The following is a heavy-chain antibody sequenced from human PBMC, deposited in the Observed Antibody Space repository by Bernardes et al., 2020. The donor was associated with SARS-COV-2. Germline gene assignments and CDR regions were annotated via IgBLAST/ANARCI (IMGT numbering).Heavy chain of an antibody. CDR1: GFTFTNYA. Sequence: GGSLRLSCAASGFTFTNYAMIWVRQAPGKGLEWVSSMTGPGGVTYYADSVKGRFTMSRDNSKKTLYLQMNSLTADDTAVYYCAKDGVGAVTFAFQIWGQGTVVTVSS. CDR2: MTGPGGVT. J-gene: IGHJ3*02. V-gene: IGHV3-23*01. D-gene: IGHD1-26*01. CDR3: AKDGVGAVTFAFQI.